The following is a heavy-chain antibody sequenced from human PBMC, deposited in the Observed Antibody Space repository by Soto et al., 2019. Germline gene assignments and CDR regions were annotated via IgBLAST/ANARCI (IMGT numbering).Heavy chain of an antibody. CDR2: IIPIFGTA. CDR1: GGTFSSYA. J-gene: IGHJ5*02. D-gene: IGHD4-17*01. Sequence: GASVKVSCKASGGTFSSYAISWVRQAPGQGLEWMGGIIPIFGTANYAQKFQGRVTITADESTSTAYMELSSLRSEGTAVYYCAKYIYGDYAPNWFYPWGKGSLVPVSS. V-gene: IGHV1-69*13. CDR3: AKYIYGDYAPNWFYP.